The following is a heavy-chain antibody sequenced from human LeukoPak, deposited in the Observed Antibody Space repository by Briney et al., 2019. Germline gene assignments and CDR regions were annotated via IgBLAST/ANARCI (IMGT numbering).Heavy chain of an antibody. D-gene: IGHD1-26*01. V-gene: IGHV4-59*01. CDR1: GGSISSYY. J-gene: IGHJ5*02. CDR3: ARGRATRGLFDP. CDR2: IYYSGST. Sequence: PSATLSLTCTVSGGSISSYYWSWIRQPPGRGLEWIGYIYYSGSTNYNPSLKSRVTISVDTSKNQFSLKRSSVTAADTAVYYCARGRATRGLFDPWGQGTLVTVSP.